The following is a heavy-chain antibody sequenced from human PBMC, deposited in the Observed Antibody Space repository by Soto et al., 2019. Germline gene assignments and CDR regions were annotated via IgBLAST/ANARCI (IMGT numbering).Heavy chain of an antibody. V-gene: IGHV1-69*04. CDR1: GGTFSSYA. CDR2: IIPILGIA. J-gene: IGHJ4*02. CDR3: ARVGVSSGSGFDY. Sequence: ASVKVSCKASGGTFSSYAISWVRQAPGQGLEWMGRIIPILGIANYAQKFQGRVTITADKSTSTAYMELSSLRSEDTAVYYCARVGVSSGSGFDYWGQGTLVTVSS. D-gene: IGHD3-22*01.